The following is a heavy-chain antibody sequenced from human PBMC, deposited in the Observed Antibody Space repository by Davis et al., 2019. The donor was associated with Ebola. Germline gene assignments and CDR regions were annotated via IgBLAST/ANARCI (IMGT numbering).Heavy chain of an antibody. CDR1: GFTFSSHW. V-gene: IGHV3-7*01. J-gene: IGHJ4*02. CDR3: ARDSSDYYYNY. CDR2: IKQDGSEK. D-gene: IGHD3-22*01. Sequence: PGGSLRLSCAASGFTFSSHWMSWVRQAPGKGLEWVANIKQDGSEKYYVDSVKGRFTISRDNAKNSLYLQMNSLRAEDTAVYYCARDSSDYYYNYWGQGTLVTVSS.